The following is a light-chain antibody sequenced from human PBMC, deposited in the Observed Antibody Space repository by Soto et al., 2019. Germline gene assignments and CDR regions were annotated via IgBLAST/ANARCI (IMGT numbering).Light chain of an antibody. Sequence: QSALTQPPSVSGSPGQSVTISCTGTSSDVGSYNRVSWYQQPPGTAPKLMIYEVSNRPSGVPDRFSGSKSGNTASLTISGLQAEDEADYYCSSYIATSTYVIFGGGTKLTFL. V-gene: IGLV2-18*02. CDR1: SSDVGSYNR. CDR3: SSYIATSTYVI. J-gene: IGLJ2*01. CDR2: EVS.